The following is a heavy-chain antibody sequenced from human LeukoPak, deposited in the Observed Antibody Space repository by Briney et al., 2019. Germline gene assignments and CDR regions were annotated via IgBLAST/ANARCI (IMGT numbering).Heavy chain of an antibody. J-gene: IGHJ4*02. V-gene: IGHV1-46*01. CDR1: GYTFTSYY. CDR2: INPSGGST. D-gene: IGHD3-22*01. Sequence: ASVKVSCKASGYTFTSYYMHWVRQAPGQGLGWMGIINPSGGSTSYAQKFQGRVTMTRDTSTSTVYMELSSLRSEDTAVYYCARDPASYYYDSSGYYPFDYWGQGSLVTVSS. CDR3: ARDPASYYYDSSGYYPFDY.